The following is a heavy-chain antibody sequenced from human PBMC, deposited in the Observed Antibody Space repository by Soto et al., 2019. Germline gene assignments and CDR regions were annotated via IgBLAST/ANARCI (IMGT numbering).Heavy chain of an antibody. J-gene: IGHJ4*02. D-gene: IGHD5-12*01. CDR2: IIPIFGTA. Sequence: QVQLVQSGADVKKPGSSVKVSCKASGGRFSSYAISWVRQAPGQGLEWMGGIIPIFGTANYAQKFQGRVTITADESTSTAYMELSSLRSEDTAVYYCARDSVRGYSGYGPKDYWGQGTLVTVSS. CDR3: ARDSVRGYSGYGPKDY. CDR1: GGRFSSYA. V-gene: IGHV1-69*01.